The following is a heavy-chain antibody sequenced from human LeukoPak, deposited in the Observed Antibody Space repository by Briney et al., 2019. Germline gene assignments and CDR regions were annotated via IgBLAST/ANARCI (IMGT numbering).Heavy chain of an antibody. V-gene: IGHV4-38-2*02. D-gene: IGHD3-22*01. J-gene: IGHJ3*02. CDR2: IHHSGST. Sequence: PSETLSLTCTVSGYSISSAYYWGWVRQPPGKGLEWIWTIHHSGSTFYNPSLKSRVTISVDTTQNQFSLKLISLTAADTAVYSCARVASYYDSSGSGAFDIWGQGTMVTVSS. CDR3: ARVASYYDSSGSGAFDI. CDR1: GYSISSAYY.